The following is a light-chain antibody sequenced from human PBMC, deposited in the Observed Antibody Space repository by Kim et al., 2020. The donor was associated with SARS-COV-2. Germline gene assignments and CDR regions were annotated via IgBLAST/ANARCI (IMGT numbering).Light chain of an antibody. V-gene: IGKV3-15*01. CDR1: QSVSSN. J-gene: IGKJ4*01. CDR2: GTS. Sequence: VSPGERATLSCRASQSVSSNLAWYQQKPGQAPRLLIYGTSNRATGIPARFSGSGSGTEFTITISSLQSEDFVVYYCQQYNNWPPIFGGGTKVDIK. CDR3: QQYNNWPPI.